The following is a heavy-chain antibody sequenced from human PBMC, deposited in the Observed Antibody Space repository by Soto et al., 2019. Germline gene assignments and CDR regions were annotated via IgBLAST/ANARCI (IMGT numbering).Heavy chain of an antibody. D-gene: IGHD2-2*02. Sequence: GESLKISCKGSGYSFTSDWIGWVRQMPGKGLEWMGIIYPGDSDTRYSPSFQGQVTISADKSISTAYLQWSSLKASDTAMYYCARHLGYCSSTSCYKYYYYGMDVWGQGTTVTVSS. CDR1: GYSFTSDW. J-gene: IGHJ6*02. CDR2: IYPGDSDT. CDR3: ARHLGYCSSTSCYKYYYYGMDV. V-gene: IGHV5-51*01.